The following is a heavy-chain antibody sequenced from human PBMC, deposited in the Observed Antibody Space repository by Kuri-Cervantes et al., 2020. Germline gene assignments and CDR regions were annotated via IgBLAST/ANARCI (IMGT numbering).Heavy chain of an antibody. CDR3: AKQGAHTFKYYYYGMDV. CDR2: ISGSGGST. V-gene: IGHV3-23*01. Sequence: GGSLRLSCAAPGFTVSSNYMSWVRQAPGKGLEWVSVISGSGGSTYFADSVKGRFTISRDNSKNTLYLQMNSLRAEDTAVYYCAKQGAHTFKYYYYGMDVWGQGTTVTVSS. D-gene: IGHD2/OR15-2a*01. J-gene: IGHJ6*02. CDR1: GFTVSSNY.